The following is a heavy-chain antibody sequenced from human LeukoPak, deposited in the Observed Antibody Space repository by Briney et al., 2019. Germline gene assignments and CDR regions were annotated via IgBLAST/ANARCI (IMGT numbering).Heavy chain of an antibody. CDR2: ISSSSSYI. V-gene: IGHV3-21*01. CDR3: ARGRSYYGSGPAEYFQH. CDR1: GFTFSSYS. D-gene: IGHD3-10*01. J-gene: IGHJ1*01. Sequence: GGSLRLSCAASGFTFSSYSMNWVRQAPGKGLEWVSSISSSSSYIYYADSVEGRFTISRDNAKNSLYLQMNSLRAEDTAVYYCARGRSYYGSGPAEYFQHWGQGTLVTVSS.